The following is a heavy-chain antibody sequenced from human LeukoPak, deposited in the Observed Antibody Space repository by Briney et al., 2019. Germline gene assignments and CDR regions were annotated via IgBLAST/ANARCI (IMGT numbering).Heavy chain of an antibody. CDR3: ARQTIRPFDF. Sequence: GASVKVSCKTSGYTFTGYYILWVRQAPGQGLEWVGSINPTNGGKNSAQKFQGRVTMTRDTSISTAYMELSRLRSDDTATYYCARQTIRPFDFWGQGTLVTVSA. CDR1: GYTFTGYY. V-gene: IGHV1-2*02. CDR2: INPTNGGK. D-gene: IGHD3-9*01. J-gene: IGHJ4*02.